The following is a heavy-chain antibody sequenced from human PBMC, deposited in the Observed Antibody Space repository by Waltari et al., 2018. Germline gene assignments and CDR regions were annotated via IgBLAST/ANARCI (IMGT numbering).Heavy chain of an antibody. CDR1: GGSFSGYY. D-gene: IGHD1-26*01. V-gene: IGHV4-34*01. CDR2: INHSGST. CDR3: ASGSGELLLAAFDI. J-gene: IGHJ3*02. Sequence: QVQLQQWGAGLLKPSATLSLTCAVHGGSFSGYYWRWIRQPPGKGLEWIGEINHSGSTNYNPSLKSRVTISVDTSKNQFSLKLSSVTAADTAVYYCASGSGELLLAAFDIWGQGTMVTVSS.